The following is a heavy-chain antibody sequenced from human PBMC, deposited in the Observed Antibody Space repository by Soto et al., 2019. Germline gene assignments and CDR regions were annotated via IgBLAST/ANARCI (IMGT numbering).Heavy chain of an antibody. CDR2: ISYDGNNK. D-gene: IGHD5-18*01. V-gene: IGHV3-30*18. Sequence: QVQLVESGGGVVQPGRSLRLSCAASGFTFSTYGMHWVRQAPGKGLEWVAVISYDGNNKYYADSVKGRFTISRDNSKNTLYLQMNSLRAEDTAVYYCAKDLDSGYSYSPPSGCWGQGTLVTVSS. J-gene: IGHJ4*02. CDR1: GFTFSTYG. CDR3: AKDLDSGYSYSPPSGC.